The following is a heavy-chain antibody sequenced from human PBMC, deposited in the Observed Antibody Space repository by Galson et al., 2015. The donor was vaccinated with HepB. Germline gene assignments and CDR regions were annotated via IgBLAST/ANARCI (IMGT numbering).Heavy chain of an antibody. Sequence: SETLSLTCTVSGGSISSGSYYWSWIRQPPGKGLEWIAYLYDGGSTNYNPSLKSRVAISVDTSKNQFSLKMTSVTTADTAVYYCARVLFSDPKSAFDIWGQGTMVTVSS. V-gene: IGHV4-61*01. D-gene: IGHD3-10*01. J-gene: IGHJ3*02. CDR1: GGSISSGSYY. CDR2: LYDGGST. CDR3: ARVLFSDPKSAFDI.